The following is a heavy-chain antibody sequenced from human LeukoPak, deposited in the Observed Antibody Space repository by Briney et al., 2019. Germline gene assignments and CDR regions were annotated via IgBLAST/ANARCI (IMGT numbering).Heavy chain of an antibody. V-gene: IGHV1-69*01. Sequence: SVKVSCKASGGTFSSYAISWVRQAPGQGLEWMGGIIPIFGTANYAQKFQGRVTITADESTSTAYMELSSLRSEDTTVYYCARTLAYCGGDCYSEWGQGTLVTVSS. CDR3: ARTLAYCGGDCYSE. CDR1: GGTFSSYA. CDR2: IIPIFGTA. D-gene: IGHD2-21*01. J-gene: IGHJ4*02.